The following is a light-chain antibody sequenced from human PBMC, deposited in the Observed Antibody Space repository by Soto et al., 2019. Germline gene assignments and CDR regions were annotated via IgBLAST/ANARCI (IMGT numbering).Light chain of an antibody. Sequence: QSVLTQPPSVSGAPGQRVTISCTGSSSNIGANYDVHWYQQLPETAPKLLIYGNSNRASGVPERFSGSKSGTSASLAITGLQAEDEADYYCQSYDSSLSGYVFGTGTKVTVL. J-gene: IGLJ1*01. V-gene: IGLV1-40*01. CDR1: SSNIGANYD. CDR2: GNS. CDR3: QSYDSSLSGYV.